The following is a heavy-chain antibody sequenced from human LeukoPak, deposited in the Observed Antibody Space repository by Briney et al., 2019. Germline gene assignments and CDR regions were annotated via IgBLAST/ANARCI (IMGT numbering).Heavy chain of an antibody. CDR1: GFTFSSYA. CDR2: ISGSGGST. D-gene: IGHD5-12*01. J-gene: IGHJ4*02. Sequence: PGGSLRLSCAASGFTFSSYAMSWVRQAPGKGLEWVSAISGSGGSTYYADSVKGRFTISRDNSKNTLYLQMNSLRAEDTAVYYCAKWTDVHIVATITAFNYWGQGTLVTVSS. V-gene: IGHV3-23*01. CDR3: AKWTDVHIVATITAFNY.